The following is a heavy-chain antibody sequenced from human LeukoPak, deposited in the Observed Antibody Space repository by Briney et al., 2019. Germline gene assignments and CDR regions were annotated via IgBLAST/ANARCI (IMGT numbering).Heavy chain of an antibody. D-gene: IGHD3-10*02. J-gene: IGHJ4*02. CDR3: ASGYYYVDSFDY. Sequence: PGGSLTLSCAASGFTFHNHWMHWVRQVPGKGLAWVARIDSDGSTTNYADSVKGRFTIARDNAKNTLNLLMTSLRPDDTAIYYCASGYYYVDSFDYWGQGALVTVSS. V-gene: IGHV3-74*01. CDR1: GFTFHNHW. CDR2: IDSDGSTT.